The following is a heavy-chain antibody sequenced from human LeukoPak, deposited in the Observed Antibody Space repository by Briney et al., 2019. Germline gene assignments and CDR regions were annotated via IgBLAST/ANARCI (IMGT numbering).Heavy chain of an antibody. CDR1: GFTFSSYA. V-gene: IGHV3-23*01. J-gene: IGHJ4*02. Sequence: PGGSLRLSCAASGFTFSSYAMSWLRQAPGKGLEWVSTISDSGGSTYYADSVKGRFTISRDNSMHALYLQMNSLRAEDTAVYYCAMGWYVDYWGEGTLVTVSS. CDR2: ISDSGGST. D-gene: IGHD6-19*01. CDR3: AMGWYVDY.